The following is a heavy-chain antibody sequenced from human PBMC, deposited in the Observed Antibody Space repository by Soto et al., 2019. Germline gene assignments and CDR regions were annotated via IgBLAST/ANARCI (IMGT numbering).Heavy chain of an antibody. CDR3: ARDDIPGRAVAIYGMDV. Sequence: GGSLRLSCAASGFTFSNYGMHWVRQAPGKGLEWVAVIWYDGSNEYYADSVKGRFTISRDNSKNTLYLQMNSLRAEDTAVYYCARDDIPGRAVAIYGMDVWGQGTTVTV. V-gene: IGHV3-33*01. D-gene: IGHD6-19*01. J-gene: IGHJ6*02. CDR1: GFTFSNYG. CDR2: IWYDGSNE.